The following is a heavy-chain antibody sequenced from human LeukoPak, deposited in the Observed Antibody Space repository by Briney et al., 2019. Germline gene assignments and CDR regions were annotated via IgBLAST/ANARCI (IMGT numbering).Heavy chain of an antibody. CDR1: GFTFSSYA. CDR3: AKDRTEDIVVVVAATSDDY. J-gene: IGHJ4*02. CDR2: ISGSGGST. Sequence: GGSLRLSCAASGFTFSSYAMSWVRQAPGKGLEWVSAISGSGGSTYYADSVKGRFTISRDNSKNTLYLQMNSLRAEDTAVYYCAKDRTEDIVVVVAATSDDYWGQGTLVTVSS. D-gene: IGHD2-15*01. V-gene: IGHV3-23*01.